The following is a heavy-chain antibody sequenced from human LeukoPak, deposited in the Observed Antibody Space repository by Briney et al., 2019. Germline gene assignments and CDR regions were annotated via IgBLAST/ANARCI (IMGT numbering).Heavy chain of an antibody. CDR1: GYTFTSYG. J-gene: IGHJ4*02. CDR2: ISAYNGNT. V-gene: IGHV1-18*01. Sequence: ASVKVSCKASGYTFTSYGISWMRQAPGQGLEWMGWISAYNGNTNYAQKLQGRVTMTTDTSTSTAYMELRSLRSDDTAVYYCARVNYYGSETAEFDYWGQGTLVTVSS. CDR3: ARVNYYGSETAEFDY. D-gene: IGHD3-10*01.